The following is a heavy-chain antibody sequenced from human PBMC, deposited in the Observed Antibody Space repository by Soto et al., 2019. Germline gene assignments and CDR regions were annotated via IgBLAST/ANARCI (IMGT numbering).Heavy chain of an antibody. V-gene: IGHV1-2*04. Sequence: QVQLVQAGAEVKKPGASVKVSCKASGYTFTGYYMHWVRQAPGQGLEWMGWINPNSGGTNYAQKVQGWVTMTRDTSISTAYMELRRLRSDDTAVYYCARDHGGSRLDYWGQGTLVTGSS. J-gene: IGHJ4*02. CDR3: ARDHGGSRLDY. CDR1: GYTFTGYY. D-gene: IGHD2-15*01. CDR2: INPNSGGT.